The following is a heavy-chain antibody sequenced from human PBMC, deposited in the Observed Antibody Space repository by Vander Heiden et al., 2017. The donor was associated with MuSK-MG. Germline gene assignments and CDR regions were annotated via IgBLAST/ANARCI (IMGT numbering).Heavy chain of an antibody. V-gene: IGHV1-69*01. J-gene: IGHJ3*02. CDR3: ARPIVTTRYDAFDI. D-gene: IGHD4-4*01. Sequence: QVPLLKSGAEVKKPGSSVKVSCTASGGTFRSYAISGVRQAPGQELEWMGGIIPIFGTQNYAQNGQGRVTITADESTSRAHRELRRLRSQETAVYYCARPIVTTRYDAFDIWVQGTMVTVSS. CDR2: IIPIFGTQ. CDR1: GGTFRSYA.